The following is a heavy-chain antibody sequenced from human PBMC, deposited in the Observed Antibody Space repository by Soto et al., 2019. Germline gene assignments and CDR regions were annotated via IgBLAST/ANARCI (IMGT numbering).Heavy chain of an antibody. J-gene: IGHJ5*02. CDR3: ARDGDPGYSFWSGPLGGGRFDP. D-gene: IGHD3-3*01. CDR1: GGTFRNTA. Sequence: QVQLVQSGAEVKEPGSSVNVSCKTSGGTFRNTAVTWVRQVPGQGLEWIGGIVPLFGTANYAQKFRGRVMTTADESTSTAYMDLSSRRSDDTAIYYCARDGDPGYSFWSGPLGGGRFDPWGQGTLVTVSS. CDR2: IVPLFGTA. V-gene: IGHV1-69*12.